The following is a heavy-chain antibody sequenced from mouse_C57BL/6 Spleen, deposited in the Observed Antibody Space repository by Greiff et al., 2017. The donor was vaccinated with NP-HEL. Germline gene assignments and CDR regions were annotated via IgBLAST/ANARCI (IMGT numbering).Heavy chain of an antibody. D-gene: IGHD3-2*02. J-gene: IGHJ2*01. CDR1: GYTFTSYG. CDR3: ARETAQATPLDY. CDR2: IYPRSGNT. V-gene: IGHV1-81*01. Sequence: QVQLQQSGAELARPGASVKLSCKASGYTFTSYGISWVKQRTGQGLEWIGEIYPRSGNTYYNEKFKGKATLTADKSSSTAYMELRSLTSEDAAVYFCARETAQATPLDYWGKGTTLTVSS.